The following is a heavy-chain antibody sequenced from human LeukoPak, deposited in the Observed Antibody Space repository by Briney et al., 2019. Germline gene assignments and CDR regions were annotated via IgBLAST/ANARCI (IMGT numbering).Heavy chain of an antibody. V-gene: IGHV3-21*01. CDR2: ISSGSGYI. D-gene: IGHD2-2*01. Sequence: GGSLRLSCVGSGFTFSGNSVNWVRQAPGKGLEWVSSISSGSGYIYYSDSVKGRFTISRDNAKNSLYLQMSSLRAEDTAVYYCARLACSTSCYEIDYWGQGTLVTVSS. CDR1: GFTFSGNS. CDR3: ARLACSTSCYEIDY. J-gene: IGHJ4*02.